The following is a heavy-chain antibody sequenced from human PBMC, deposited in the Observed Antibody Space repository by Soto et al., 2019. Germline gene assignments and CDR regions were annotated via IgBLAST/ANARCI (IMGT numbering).Heavy chain of an antibody. J-gene: IGHJ4*02. CDR1: GGSISSYY. CDR3: ARVYYDFCSGYYYLDY. D-gene: IGHD3-3*01. Sequence: SETLSLTCTVSGGSISSYYWSWIRQPPGKGLEWIGYIYYSGSTNYNPSLKSRVTISVDTSKNQFSLKLSSVTAADTAVYYCARVYYDFCSGYYYLDYRGQGTLVTVSS. V-gene: IGHV4-59*01. CDR2: IYYSGST.